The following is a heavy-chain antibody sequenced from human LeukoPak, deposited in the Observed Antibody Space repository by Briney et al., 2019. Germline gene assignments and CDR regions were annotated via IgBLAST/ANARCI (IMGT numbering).Heavy chain of an antibody. V-gene: IGHV3-74*01. CDR3: ARNNWGIDY. J-gene: IGHJ4*02. D-gene: IGHD7-27*01. Sequence: GGSPRLSCEASGFTFSSHWMHWVRQDPGRGLLWVSRIDSFGNTMGYADFVKGRFIISRDNAKNTLYLEMNSLREEDTAVYYCARNNWGIDYWGRGALVTVSS. CDR1: GFTFSSHW. CDR2: IDSFGNTM.